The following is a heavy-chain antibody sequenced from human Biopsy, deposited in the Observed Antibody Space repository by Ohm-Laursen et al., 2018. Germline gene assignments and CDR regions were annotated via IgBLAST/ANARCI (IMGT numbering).Heavy chain of an antibody. D-gene: IGHD5-18*01. J-gene: IGHJ4*02. CDR3: ARDPRDTALGIFDY. Sequence: SLRLSCSASGFTLNKHGMHWARQAPGKGLEWVAVIWFDETNKHYADSVKGRFTISRDNSKNMLYLQMNTLRDADTAVYCCARDPRDTALGIFDYWGLGTLVTVSS. CDR1: GFTLNKHG. V-gene: IGHV3-33*01. CDR2: IWFDETNK.